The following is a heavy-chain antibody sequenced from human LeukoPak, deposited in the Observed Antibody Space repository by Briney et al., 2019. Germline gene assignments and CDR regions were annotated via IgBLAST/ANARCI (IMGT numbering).Heavy chain of an antibody. D-gene: IGHD5-18*01. CDR1: GFTFSSYW. CDR2: IKQDGSEK. CDR3: ARVHTAMPGISDY. Sequence: GGSLRLSCAASGFTFSSYWMRWVRQAPGKGLEWVANIKQDGSEKYYVDSVKGRFTISRDNAKNSLYLQMNSLRAEDTAVYYCARVHTAMPGISDYWGQGTLVTVSS. J-gene: IGHJ4*02. V-gene: IGHV3-7*01.